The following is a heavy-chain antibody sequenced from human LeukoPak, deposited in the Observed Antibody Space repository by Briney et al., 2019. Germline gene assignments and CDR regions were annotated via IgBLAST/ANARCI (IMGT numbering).Heavy chain of an antibody. CDR1: GFTVSSNY. Sequence: PGGSLRLSCAASGFTVSSNYMSWVRQAPGKGLEWVSVIYVGGTTDYADSVKGRFSISRDNSNNMLYLQMNSLRVEDTALYYCARGGDFDIWGQGTMVTVSS. CDR2: IYVGGTT. D-gene: IGHD2-21*01. CDR3: ARGGDFDI. V-gene: IGHV3-66*01. J-gene: IGHJ3*02.